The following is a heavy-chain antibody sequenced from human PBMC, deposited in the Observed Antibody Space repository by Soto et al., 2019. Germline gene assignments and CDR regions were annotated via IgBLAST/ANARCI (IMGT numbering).Heavy chain of an antibody. Sequence: EVQLLESGGGLVQPGGSLRLSCAASGFTFSSYAMNWVRQAPGKGLEWVSAISGSGGSTYYADSVTGRFTISRDNSKSTLYLQMNRLRAEDTAVYYCEKGRCSGGSCYSSDYWGQGTLVTGSS. CDR1: GFTFSSYA. CDR2: ISGSGGST. CDR3: EKGRCSGGSCYSSDY. V-gene: IGHV3-23*01. D-gene: IGHD2-15*01. J-gene: IGHJ4*02.